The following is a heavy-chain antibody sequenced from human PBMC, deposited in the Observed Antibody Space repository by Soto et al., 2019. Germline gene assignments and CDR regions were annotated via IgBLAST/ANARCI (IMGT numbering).Heavy chain of an antibody. CDR3: AADPSYYYGSGPFDI. D-gene: IGHD3-10*01. CDR1: GFTFTSSA. V-gene: IGHV1-58*02. Sequence: GASVNVSCKASGFTFTSSAMQWVRQARGQRLEWIGWIVVGSGNTNYAQKFQERVTITRDMSTSTAYMELSSLRSEDTAVYYCAADPSYYYGSGPFDIWGQGTMVTVSS. CDR2: IVVGSGNT. J-gene: IGHJ3*02.